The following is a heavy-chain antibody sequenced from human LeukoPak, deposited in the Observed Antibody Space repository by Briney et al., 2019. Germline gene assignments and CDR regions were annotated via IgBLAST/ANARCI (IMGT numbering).Heavy chain of an antibody. Sequence: ASVKVSCKASGYTFTGYYMHWVRQAPGQGLEWMGWINPNSGGTNYAQKFQGRVTMTRDTSISTAYMELSRLRSDDTAVYYCARDPGVAVAVTGEYYFDCWGQGTLVTVSS. J-gene: IGHJ4*02. D-gene: IGHD6-19*01. CDR2: INPNSGGT. CDR1: GYTFTGYY. V-gene: IGHV1-2*02. CDR3: ARDPGVAVAVTGEYYFDC.